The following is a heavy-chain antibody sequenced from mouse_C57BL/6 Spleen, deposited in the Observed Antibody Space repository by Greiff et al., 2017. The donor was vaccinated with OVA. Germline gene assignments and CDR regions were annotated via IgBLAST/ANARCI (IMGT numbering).Heavy chain of an antibody. Sequence: EVKLMESGEGLVKPGGSLKLSCAASGFTFSSYAMSWVRQTPEKRLEWVAYISSGGDYIYYADTVKGRFTISRDNARNTLYLQMSSLKSEDTAMYYCTRLWLRLSYWYFDVWGTGTTVTVSS. CDR2: ISSGGDYI. D-gene: IGHD2-2*01. J-gene: IGHJ1*03. CDR3: TRLWLRLSYWYFDV. V-gene: IGHV5-9-1*02. CDR1: GFTFSSYA.